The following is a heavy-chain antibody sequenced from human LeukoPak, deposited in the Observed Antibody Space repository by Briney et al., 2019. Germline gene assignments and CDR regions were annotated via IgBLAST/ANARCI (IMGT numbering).Heavy chain of an antibody. CDR2: FDPEDGET. Sequence: ASVMVSCKVSGYTLTELSMHWVRQAPGKGLEWMGGFDPEDGETIYAQKFQGRVTMTEDTSTDTAYMELSSLRSEDTAVYYCATENWGKNWFDPWGQGTLVTVSS. CDR3: ATENWGKNWFDP. V-gene: IGHV1-24*01. J-gene: IGHJ5*02. CDR1: GYTLTELS. D-gene: IGHD7-27*01.